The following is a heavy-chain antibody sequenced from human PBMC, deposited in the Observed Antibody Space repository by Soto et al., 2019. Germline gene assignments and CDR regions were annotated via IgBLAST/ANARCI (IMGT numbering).Heavy chain of an antibody. CDR3: AKDTAPGFYDANGHLDY. V-gene: IGHV3-9*01. J-gene: IGHJ4*02. CDR2: INWDSGDM. Sequence: SLRLSCVVSGISFDDYAMHWVRQVPGKGLEWVSGINWDSGDMGYADSVKGRFTISRDNAKNSLYLQMNSLKTEDTALYYCAKDTAPGFYDANGHLDYWGQGTPVTVSS. CDR1: GISFDDYA. D-gene: IGHD2-8*01.